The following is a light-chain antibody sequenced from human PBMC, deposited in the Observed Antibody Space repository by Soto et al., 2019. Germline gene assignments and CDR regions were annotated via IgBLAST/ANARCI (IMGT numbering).Light chain of an antibody. Sequence: NFMLTQPHSVSESPGKTVSISCTRSSGSIASNYVQWYQQRPGSAPTTVIYEDKERPSGVPDRFSGSIDSSSNSASLTISGLKTEDEADYYCQSSDGDSHQVFGGGTKVTVL. V-gene: IGLV6-57*04. CDR2: EDK. CDR3: QSSDGDSHQV. CDR1: SGSIASNY. J-gene: IGLJ3*02.